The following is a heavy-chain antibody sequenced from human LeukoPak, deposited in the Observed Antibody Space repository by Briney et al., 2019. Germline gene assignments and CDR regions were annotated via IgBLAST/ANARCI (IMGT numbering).Heavy chain of an antibody. D-gene: IGHD3-22*01. CDR1: GGTFSSYG. J-gene: IGHJ4*02. CDR3: ARAPYYYDSSGYYS. Sequence: GASVKVSCTASGGTFSSYGISWVRQAPGQRLEWMGWINAGNGNTKYSQKFQGRVTITRDTSASTAYMELSSLRSEDTAVYYCARAPYYYDSSGYYSWGQGTLVTVSS. V-gene: IGHV1-3*01. CDR2: INAGNGNT.